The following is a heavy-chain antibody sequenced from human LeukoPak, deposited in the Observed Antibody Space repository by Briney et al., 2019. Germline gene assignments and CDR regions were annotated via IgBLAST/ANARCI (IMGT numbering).Heavy chain of an antibody. D-gene: IGHD5-12*01. J-gene: IGHJ6*02. CDR3: ARERYSGYDYYYYYGMDV. CDR2: IYYSGST. V-gene: IGHV4-31*03. CDR1: GGSISSGGYY. Sequence: SETLSLTCTVSGGSISSGGYYWSWIRQHPGKGLEWIGYIYYSGSTYYNPSLKSRVTISVDTSKSQFSLKLSSVTAADTAVYYCARERYSGYDYYYYYGMDVWGQGTTVTVSS.